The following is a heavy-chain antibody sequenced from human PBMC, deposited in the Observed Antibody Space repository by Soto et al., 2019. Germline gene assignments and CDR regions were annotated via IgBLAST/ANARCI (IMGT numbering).Heavy chain of an antibody. Sequence: GGSLRLSCAASGFSLSDYEMNWVRQAPGKGLEWVSYISSSGNTIYYADSVQGRFTISRDNAKNSLYLQMNRLRAEDTAVYYCARDXAARIVRRLPSDFGMDVWGQGTTVTVSS. CDR1: GFSLSDYE. CDR2: ISSSGNTI. CDR3: ARDXAARIVRRLPSDFGMDV. D-gene: IGHD3-22*01. V-gene: IGHV3-48*03. J-gene: IGHJ6*02.